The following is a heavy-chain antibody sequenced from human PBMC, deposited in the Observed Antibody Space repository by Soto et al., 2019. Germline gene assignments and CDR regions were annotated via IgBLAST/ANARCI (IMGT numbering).Heavy chain of an antibody. CDR3: ARDIALQHYYYYGMDV. D-gene: IGHD6-13*01. V-gene: IGHV3-30-3*01. Sequence: GGSLRLSCAASGFTFSSYAMHWVRQAPGKGLEWVAVISYDGSNKYYADSVKGRFTISRDNSKSTLYLQMNSLRAEDTAVYYCARDIALQHYYYYGMDVWGQGTTVTVSS. J-gene: IGHJ6*02. CDR2: ISYDGSNK. CDR1: GFTFSSYA.